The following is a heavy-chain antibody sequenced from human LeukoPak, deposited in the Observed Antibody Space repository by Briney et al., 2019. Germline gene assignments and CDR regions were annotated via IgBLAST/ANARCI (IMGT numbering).Heavy chain of an antibody. J-gene: IGHJ3*02. D-gene: IGHD6-13*01. V-gene: IGHV5-51*01. CDR3: ARHVLAATGTDAFDI. CDR1: GYSFSNYW. Sequence: GESLKISCKGSGYSFSNYWIGWVRQMPGKGLEWMGIIYPGDSETRYRPSFQGQVTISADKSITTAYLQWSSLKASDTAMYYCARHVLAATGTDAFDIWGQGTMVTVCS. CDR2: IYPGDSET.